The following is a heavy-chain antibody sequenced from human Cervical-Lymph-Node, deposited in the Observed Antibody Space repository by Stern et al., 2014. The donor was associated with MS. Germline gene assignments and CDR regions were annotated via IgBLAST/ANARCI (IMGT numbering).Heavy chain of an antibody. V-gene: IGHV3-48*01. Sequence: VQLVESGGGLVQPGGSLRLSCSASGFTFPTYGMHWVRQAPGKGLEWISYMSGSGETIYYADSVKGRFTISRDNAKESLYLQMHSLRGDDTAVYYCARGIYGDYQDHWGQGTLVTVSS. CDR3: ARGIYGDYQDH. CDR2: MSGSGETI. D-gene: IGHD4-17*01. J-gene: IGHJ4*02. CDR1: GFTFPTYG.